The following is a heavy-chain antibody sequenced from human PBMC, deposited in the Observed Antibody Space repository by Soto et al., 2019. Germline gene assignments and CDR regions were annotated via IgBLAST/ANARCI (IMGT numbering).Heavy chain of an antibody. CDR3: ARSKFPSYGMDV. J-gene: IGHJ6*02. CDR1: GYSFTSYW. V-gene: IGHV5-51*04. CDR2: IYPGDSDT. Sequence: GEALKISCKGSGYSFTSYWIGWVRQMPGKGLEWMGIIYPGDSDTRFSPSFQGQVTISADKPSSTAYLQWSSLKASDTTMYYCARSKFPSYGMDVWGQGTTVTVSS.